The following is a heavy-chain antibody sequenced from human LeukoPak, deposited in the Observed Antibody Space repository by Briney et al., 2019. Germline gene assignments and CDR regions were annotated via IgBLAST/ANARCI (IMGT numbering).Heavy chain of an antibody. J-gene: IGHJ4*02. CDR3: ARDFVGTNDY. CDR1: GYSFTGYY. D-gene: IGHD2-8*01. Sequence: GASVKVSCKASGYSFTGYYMHWVRQAPGQGLEWMGWINPNSGGTNYAQKFQGRVTMTRETSISTAYMELSRLRSDDTAVYYCARDFVGTNDYWGQGTPVTVSS. V-gene: IGHV1-2*02. CDR2: INPNSGGT.